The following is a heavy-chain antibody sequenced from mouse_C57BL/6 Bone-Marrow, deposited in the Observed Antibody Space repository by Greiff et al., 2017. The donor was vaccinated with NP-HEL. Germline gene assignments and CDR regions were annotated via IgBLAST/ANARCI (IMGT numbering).Heavy chain of an antibody. J-gene: IGHJ2*01. V-gene: IGHV1-69*01. CDR3: ARFLYGNDYFDY. CDR2: IDPSDSYT. Sequence: QVHVKQPGAELVMPGASVKLSCKASGYTFTSYWMHWVKQRPGQGLEWIGEIDPSDSYTNYNQKFKGKSTLTVDKSSSTAYMQLSSLTSEDSAVYYCARFLYGNDYFDYWGQGTTLTVSS. CDR1: GYTFTSYW. D-gene: IGHD2-1*01.